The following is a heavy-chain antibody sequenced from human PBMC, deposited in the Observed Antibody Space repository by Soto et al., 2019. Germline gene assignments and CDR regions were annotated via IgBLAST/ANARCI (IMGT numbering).Heavy chain of an antibody. CDR3: ARDPGYSYGYEGYYYYYGMDV. Sequence: KTSETLSLTCAVYGGSFSGYYWSWIRQPPGKGLEWIGEINHSGSTNYNPSLKSRVTISVDTSKNQFSLKLSSVTAADTAVYYCARDPGYSYGYEGYYYYYGMDVWAQGTTVTVSS. J-gene: IGHJ6*02. D-gene: IGHD5-18*01. CDR2: INHSGST. CDR1: GGSFSGYY. V-gene: IGHV4-34*01.